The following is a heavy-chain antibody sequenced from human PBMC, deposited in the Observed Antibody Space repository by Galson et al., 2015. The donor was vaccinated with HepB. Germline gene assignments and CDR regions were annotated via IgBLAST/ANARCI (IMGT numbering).Heavy chain of an antibody. V-gene: IGHV2-26*01. Sequence: PALVKPTQTLTLTCTVSGFALNNVRMGVSWIRQPPGKALEWLAHVFSNDEKAYSTSLKSRLTISKDTSKSQVVLTMTNMDPVDTATYYCARFVKVDASGWWYYIDSWGQGTLVTVSS. CDR2: VFSNDEK. CDR1: GFALNNVRMG. J-gene: IGHJ4*02. CDR3: ARFVKVDASGWWYYIDS. D-gene: IGHD6-19*01.